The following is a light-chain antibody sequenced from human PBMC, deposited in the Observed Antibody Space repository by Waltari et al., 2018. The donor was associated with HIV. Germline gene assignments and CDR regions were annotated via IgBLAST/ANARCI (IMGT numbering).Light chain of an antibody. Sequence: IQMTQSPSTLSASVGDRVTITCRASQSLSYWLAWYQQKPRRAPKLLIHKASSLESGVPSRFSCSGSGTEFTLTISSLQPDDFATYYCQQSNSYSYTFGQGTKLEIK. CDR3: QQSNSYSYT. J-gene: IGKJ2*01. CDR2: KAS. CDR1: QSLSYW. V-gene: IGKV1-5*03.